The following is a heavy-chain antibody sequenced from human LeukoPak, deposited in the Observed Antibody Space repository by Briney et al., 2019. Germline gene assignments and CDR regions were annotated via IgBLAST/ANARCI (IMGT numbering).Heavy chain of an antibody. CDR1: GYMFTGYY. D-gene: IGHD3-22*01. CDR2: INPHSGDT. V-gene: IGHV1-2*02. CDR3: ARAHYYDSSGYYLPPDYYYCMDV. Sequence: VKVSCKASGYMFTGYYIHWVRQAPGQGLEWMGWINPHSGDTDYAHNFQGRVTMTRDTSITTAYMELNRLRSDDTAVYYCARAHYYDSSGYYLPPDYYYCMDVWGKGTTVTISS. J-gene: IGHJ6*03.